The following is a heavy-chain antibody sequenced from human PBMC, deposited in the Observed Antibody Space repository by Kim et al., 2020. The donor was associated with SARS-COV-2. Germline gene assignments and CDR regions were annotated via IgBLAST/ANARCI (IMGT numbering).Heavy chain of an antibody. Sequence: SETLSLTCTVSGGSISSSSYYWGWIRQPPGKGLEWIGSIYYSGSTYYNPSLKSRVTISVDTSKNQFSLKLSSVTAADTAVYYCAFQPNVDTGVYWGQGTLVTVSS. CDR3: AFQPNVDTGVY. D-gene: IGHD5-18*01. CDR2: IYYSGST. CDR1: GGSISSSSYY. V-gene: IGHV4-39*01. J-gene: IGHJ4*02.